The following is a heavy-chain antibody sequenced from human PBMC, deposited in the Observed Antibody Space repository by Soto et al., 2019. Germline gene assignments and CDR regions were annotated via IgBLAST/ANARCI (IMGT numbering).Heavy chain of an antibody. D-gene: IGHD2-2*01. J-gene: IGHJ6*04. CDR3: AKDDCSSTSCYSPLGV. CDR2: ISYDGSNK. CDR1: FRVRGYV. V-gene: IGHV3-30*18. Sequence: FRVRGYVMDGAGSATNKGLEWVAVISYDGSNKYYADSVKGRFTISRDNSKNTLYLQMNSLRAEDTAVYYCAKDDCSSTSCYSPLGVWGNGTTVTVSS.